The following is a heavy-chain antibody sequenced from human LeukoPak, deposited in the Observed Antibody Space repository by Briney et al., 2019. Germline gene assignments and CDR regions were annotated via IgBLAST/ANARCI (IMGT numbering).Heavy chain of an antibody. D-gene: IGHD3-9*01. CDR3: AKDVLMYDILTAFDY. CDR2: ISGSGGST. V-gene: IGHV3-23*01. Sequence: GGSLRLSCAASGFTFSSYAMSWVRQAPGKGLEWVSAISGSGGSTYYADSVKGWFTISRDNSKNTLYLQMNSLRAEDTAVYYCAKDVLMYDILTAFDYWGQGTLVTVSS. J-gene: IGHJ4*02. CDR1: GFTFSSYA.